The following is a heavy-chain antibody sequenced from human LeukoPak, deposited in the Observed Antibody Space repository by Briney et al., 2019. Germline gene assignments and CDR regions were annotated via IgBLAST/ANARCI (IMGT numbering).Heavy chain of an antibody. CDR3: AGVPAAMGYFDY. V-gene: IGHV1-2*02. J-gene: IGHJ4*02. D-gene: IGHD2-2*01. CDR1: GYTFTGYY. CDR2: INPNSGGT. Sequence: ASVKVSCKASGYTFTGYYMHWVRQAPGQGLEWMGWINPNSGGTNYAQKFQGRVTMTRDTSISTAYMELSRLRSDDTAVYYCAGVPAAMGYFDYWGQGTLVTVSS.